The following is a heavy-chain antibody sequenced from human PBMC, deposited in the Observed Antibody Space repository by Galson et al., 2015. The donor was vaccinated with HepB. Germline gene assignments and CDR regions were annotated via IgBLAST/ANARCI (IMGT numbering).Heavy chain of an antibody. CDR3: ARNPPGYDSNGYSFDY. V-gene: IGHV3-30-3*01. CDR1: GFTFSSYA. Sequence: SLRLSCAASGFTFSSYAMHWVRQAPGKGLGWVAVISYDGSNKYYADSVKGRFTISRDNSKNTLYLQMNSLRAEDTAVYYCARNPPGYDSNGYSFDYWGQGTLVTVSS. D-gene: IGHD3-22*01. CDR2: ISYDGSNK. J-gene: IGHJ4*02.